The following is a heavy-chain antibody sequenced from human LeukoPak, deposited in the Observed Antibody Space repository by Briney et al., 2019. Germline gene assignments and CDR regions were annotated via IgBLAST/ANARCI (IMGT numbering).Heavy chain of an antibody. CDR3: ARLDGGSSSWYPLGYYYYYYMDV. J-gene: IGHJ6*03. CDR1: GYTFIGYY. Sequence: ASVKVSCKTSGYTFIGYYIHWVRQAPGQGLEWMGWINPNSGGTNYAQKFQGRVTMIRDTTISTAYMEMTRLRSEDTAVYYCARLDGGSSSWYPLGYYYYYYMDVWGKGTTVTISS. CDR2: INPNSGGT. D-gene: IGHD6-13*01. V-gene: IGHV1-2*02.